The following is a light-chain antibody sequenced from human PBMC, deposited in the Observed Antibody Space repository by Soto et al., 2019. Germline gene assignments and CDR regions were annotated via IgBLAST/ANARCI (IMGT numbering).Light chain of an antibody. V-gene: IGKV3D-7*01. J-gene: IGKJ4*01. Sequence: PGERATLSCRADQSVNSDYLSWYQQKPGQPPRLLIYGASIRATGIPARFSGGGSGTDFTLTISSLQPEDFAVYYCQEDYNLPPAFGGGT. CDR2: GAS. CDR3: QEDYNLPPA. CDR1: QSVNSDY.